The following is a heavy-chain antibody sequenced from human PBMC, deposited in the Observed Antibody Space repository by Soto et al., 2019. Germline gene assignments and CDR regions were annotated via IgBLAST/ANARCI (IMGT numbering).Heavy chain of an antibody. Sequence: QVQLQESGPGLVKPSQTLSLTCTVSGGSISSGDYYWSWIRQPPGKGLEWIGYIYYSGSTYNPSLKSRVTISVDTSKNQFSLKLSSVTAADTAVYYCARAAPLYRIDYWGQGTLVTVSS. J-gene: IGHJ4*02. D-gene: IGHD3-16*02. CDR1: GGSISSGDYY. CDR2: IYYSGST. CDR3: ARAAPLYRIDY. V-gene: IGHV4-30-4*01.